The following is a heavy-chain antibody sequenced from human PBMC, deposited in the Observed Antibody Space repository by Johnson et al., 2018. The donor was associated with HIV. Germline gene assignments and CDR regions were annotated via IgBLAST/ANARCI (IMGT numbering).Heavy chain of an antibody. Sequence: QVQLVESGGGVVQPGRSLRLSCAASGFSFGTYAMHWVRQAPGKGLEWVAVISYDGSKKCYTDSVKGRFSISRDNSKNTLYLQMNSLRAEDTAVYYCAKDLGTGDDAFDVWGQGTLVIVSS. CDR3: AKDLGTGDDAFDV. CDR2: ISYDGSKK. V-gene: IGHV3-30*04. J-gene: IGHJ3*01. D-gene: IGHD7-27*01. CDR1: GFSFGTYA.